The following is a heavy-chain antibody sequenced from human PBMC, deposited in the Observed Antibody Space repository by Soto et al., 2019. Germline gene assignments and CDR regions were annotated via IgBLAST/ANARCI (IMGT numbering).Heavy chain of an antibody. Sequence: SVKVSCKASGCTFSSYAIRWVRQAPGQGLEWMGGIIPNFGTANYAQKFQGRVTITAEASTSTAYMELSSLRSEDTAVYYCGIAVAGAPDYWGQGTLVTVSS. CDR1: GCTFSSYA. V-gene: IGHV1-69*13. J-gene: IGHJ4*02. CDR2: IIPNFGTA. D-gene: IGHD6-19*01. CDR3: GIAVAGAPDY.